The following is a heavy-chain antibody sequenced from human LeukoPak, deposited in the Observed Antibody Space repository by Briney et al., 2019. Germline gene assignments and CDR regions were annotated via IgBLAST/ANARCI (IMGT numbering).Heavy chain of an antibody. CDR2: IKEDGSEK. D-gene: IGHD2-21*02. J-gene: IGHJ4*02. V-gene: IGHV3-7*01. Sequence: AGGSLRLSCAASGFTFSSYWMSWVRQAPGKGLEWVANIKEDGSEKNYVDSVKGRFTISRDDAKKSLYLQMNSLRAEDTGVYYCARDKYCSDGDCDGGSKFDYWGQGTLVTVSS. CDR3: ARDKYCSDGDCDGGSKFDY. CDR1: GFTFSSYW.